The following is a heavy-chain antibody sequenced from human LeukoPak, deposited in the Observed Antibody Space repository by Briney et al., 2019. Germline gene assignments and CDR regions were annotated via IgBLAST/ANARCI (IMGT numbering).Heavy chain of an antibody. CDR3: AREHYGSGSYWRRWFDP. V-gene: IGHV1-8*02. CDR2: MNPNSGNT. D-gene: IGHD3-10*01. CDR1: GYTFTGYY. Sequence: ASVKVSCKASGYTFTGYYMHWVRQATGQGLEWMGWMNPNSGNTGYAQKFQGRVTMTRNTSISTAYMELSSLRSEDTAVYYCAREHYGSGSYWRRWFDPWGQGTLVTVSS. J-gene: IGHJ5*02.